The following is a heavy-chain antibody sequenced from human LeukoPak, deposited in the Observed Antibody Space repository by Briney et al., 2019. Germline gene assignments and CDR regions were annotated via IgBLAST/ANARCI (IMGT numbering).Heavy chain of an antibody. J-gene: IGHJ5*02. CDR3: ALGSTEAFDP. Sequence: SETLSLTCTISGGSISTYYWSWIRQPPGKGLEWIGYIYYIGRTNYNPSLRSRVTMSVDTSKDQFSLKVTSVTAADTAVYYCALGSTEAFDPWGQGTLVTVSS. V-gene: IGHV4-59*03. D-gene: IGHD2-15*01. CDR2: IYYIGRT. CDR1: GGSISTYY.